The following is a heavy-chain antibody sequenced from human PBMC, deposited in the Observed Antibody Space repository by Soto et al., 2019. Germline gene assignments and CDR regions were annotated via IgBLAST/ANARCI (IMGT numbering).Heavy chain of an antibody. Sequence: QITLKESGPTLVKPTQTLTLTCTFSGFSLSTSGVGVGWIRQPPGKALEWLALIYWDDDKRYSPSLKSRLTITKDTSISQVVLTMTNMDPVDTATYYCVHEGSPSTQQDAFDIWGQGTMVTVSS. CDR1: GFSLSTSGVG. D-gene: IGHD2-15*01. J-gene: IGHJ3*02. V-gene: IGHV2-5*02. CDR2: IYWDDDK. CDR3: VHEGSPSTQQDAFDI.